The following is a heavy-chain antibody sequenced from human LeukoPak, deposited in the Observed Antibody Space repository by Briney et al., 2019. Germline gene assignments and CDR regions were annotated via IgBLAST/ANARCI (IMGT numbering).Heavy chain of an antibody. CDR2: IIPIFGTA. CDR3: ASVLSGSGSYSNPYSFDP. CDR1: VCTFSSYA. J-gene: IGHJ5*02. V-gene: IGHV1-69*13. Sequence: ASVKVSRKASVCTFSSYAISWVRQAPGQGLEWMGGIIPIFGTANFAQKFEGRVTITADESTSTAYMELSSLRSEDTAVYYCASVLSGSGSYSNPYSFDPWGQGTLVTVSS. D-gene: IGHD3-10*01.